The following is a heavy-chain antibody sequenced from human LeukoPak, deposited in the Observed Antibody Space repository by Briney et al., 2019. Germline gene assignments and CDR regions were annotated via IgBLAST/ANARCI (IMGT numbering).Heavy chain of an antibody. CDR3: ARDIGHPAVLFDFGY. V-gene: IGHV1-3*01. CDR2: INAGNGNT. J-gene: IGHJ4*02. D-gene: IGHD3-10*02. CDR1: GYTFTSYA. Sequence: ASVKVSCKASGYTFTSYAMHWVRQAPGQRLEWMGWINAGNGNTKYSQKFQGRVTITRDTSASTAYMELSSLRSEDTAVYYCARDIGHPAVLFDFGYWGQGTLVTVSS.